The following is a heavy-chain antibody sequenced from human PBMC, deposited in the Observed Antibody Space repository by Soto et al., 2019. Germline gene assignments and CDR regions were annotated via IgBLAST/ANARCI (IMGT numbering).Heavy chain of an antibody. CDR3: ARDSTVTTNYYYYYMDV. CDR2: IYSGGST. Sequence: GGFLRLLCSAFWFPLRCHYISWVRQAPGKGLEWVSVIYSGGSTYYADSVKGRFTISRHNSKNTLYLQMNSLRAEDTAVYYCARDSTVTTNYYYYYMDVWGKGTTVTVSS. CDR1: WFPLRCHY. J-gene: IGHJ6*03. V-gene: IGHV3-53*04. D-gene: IGHD4-4*01.